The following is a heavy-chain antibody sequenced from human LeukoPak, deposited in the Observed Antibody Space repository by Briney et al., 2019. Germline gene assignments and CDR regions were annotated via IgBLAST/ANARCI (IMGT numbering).Heavy chain of an antibody. Sequence: PGTSLRLSCAASEFTFSNYAMHWVRQARGKGLEWVAVISYDGSNKYYADSVKGRFTISRDNSKNTLYLQTNSLRTDDTAVYYCARGLVSGSQRGYFDYWGHGTLVTVSS. CDR1: EFTFSNYA. D-gene: IGHD1-26*01. J-gene: IGHJ4*01. V-gene: IGHV3-30-3*01. CDR2: ISYDGSNK. CDR3: ARGLVSGSQRGYFDY.